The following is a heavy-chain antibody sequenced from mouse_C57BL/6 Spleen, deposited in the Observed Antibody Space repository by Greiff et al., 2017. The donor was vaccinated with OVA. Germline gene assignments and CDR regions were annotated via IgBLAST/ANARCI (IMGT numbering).Heavy chain of an antibody. CDR1: GYTFTSYW. CDR2: IDPSDSYT. CDR3: AKGSTMVTGLDY. J-gene: IGHJ2*01. D-gene: IGHD2-2*01. V-gene: IGHV1-69*01. Sequence: QVHVKQPGAELVMPGASVKLSCKASGYTFTSYWMHWVKQRPGQGLEWIGEIDPSDSYTNYNQKFKGKSTLTVDKSSSTAYMQLSSLTSEDSAVYYCAKGSTMVTGLDYWGQGTTLTVSS.